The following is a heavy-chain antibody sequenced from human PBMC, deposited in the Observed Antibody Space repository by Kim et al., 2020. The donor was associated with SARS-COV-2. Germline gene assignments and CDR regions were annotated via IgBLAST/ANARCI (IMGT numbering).Heavy chain of an antibody. Sequence: SETLSLTCTVSGGSISSGSYYWSWIRQPAGKGLEWIGRIYTSGSTNYNPSLKSRVTISVDTSKNQFSLKLSSVTAADTAVYYCARERMGATPRLDAFDIWGQGTMVTVSS. D-gene: IGHD1-26*01. CDR2: IYTSGST. CDR1: GGSISSGSYY. V-gene: IGHV4-61*02. J-gene: IGHJ3*02. CDR3: ARERMGATPRLDAFDI.